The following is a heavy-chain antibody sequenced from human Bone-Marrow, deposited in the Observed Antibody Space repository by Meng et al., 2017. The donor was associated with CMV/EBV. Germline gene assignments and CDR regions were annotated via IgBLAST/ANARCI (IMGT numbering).Heavy chain of an antibody. CDR1: GDSISSDNG. J-gene: IGHJ4*02. Sequence: GDSISSDNGGIWVRQSPGKGREGIGQSHHSGSTYYKPSLKSRTTMSLDASKKQFYLKLSCVTAAGTAVYHCARHLGPRYCYDRCRDSWGQAILVTVSS. CDR2: SHHSGST. CDR3: ARHLGPRYCYDRCRDS. V-gene: IGHV4-55*02. D-gene: IGHD2-2*01.